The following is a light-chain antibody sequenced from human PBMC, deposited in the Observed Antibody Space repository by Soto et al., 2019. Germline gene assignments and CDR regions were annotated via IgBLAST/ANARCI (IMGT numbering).Light chain of an antibody. CDR1: QTISSV. V-gene: IGKV1-5*03. CDR2: TAS. Sequence: DIQMTQSPSTLSGTVGDRVTITCRGSQTISSVLAWYQQKPGTAPQLLIYTASTLKSGVPSRFSGSGSGTEFTLTISSLQPDDFATYYCQHYNSYSEASGQGTKVDIK. CDR3: QHYNSYSEA. J-gene: IGKJ1*01.